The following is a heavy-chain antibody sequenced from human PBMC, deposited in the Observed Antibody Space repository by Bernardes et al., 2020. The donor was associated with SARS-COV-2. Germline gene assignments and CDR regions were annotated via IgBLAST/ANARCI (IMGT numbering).Heavy chain of an antibody. J-gene: IGHJ4*02. V-gene: IGHV3-48*04. D-gene: IGHD3-9*01. CDR3: ARDRDWAFDY. CDR1: GFPFSTYS. Sequence: GGSLRLSCAASGFPFSTYSMNWVRQAPGKGLEWISYTTSGSDSISYADSVTGRFTISRDNAKNSLYLQMNSLRVEDTAIYYCARDRDWAFDYWGQGILVTVSS. CDR2: TTSGSDSI.